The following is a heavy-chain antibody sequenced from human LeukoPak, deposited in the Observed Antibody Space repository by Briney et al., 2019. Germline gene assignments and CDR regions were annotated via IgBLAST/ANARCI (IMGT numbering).Heavy chain of an antibody. D-gene: IGHD6-13*01. CDR1: GGTFSSYT. J-gene: IGHJ6*02. CDR2: IIPILGIA. V-gene: IGHV1-69*02. CDR3: ARGFGKAAADVFGGYTMDV. Sequence: SVKVSCKASGGTFSSYTISWVRQAPGQGLEWMGRIIPILGIANYAQKFQGRVTITADKSTSTAYMELNSLRPEDTAIHYCARGFGKAAADVFGGYTMDVWGQGTTVTVSS.